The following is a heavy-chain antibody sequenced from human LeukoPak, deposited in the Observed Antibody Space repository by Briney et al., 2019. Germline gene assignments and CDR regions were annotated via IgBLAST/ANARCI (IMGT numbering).Heavy chain of an antibody. Sequence: SETLSLTCTVSGGSISSYYWSWIRQPPGKGLEWIGYIYHSGSTYYNPSLKSRVTISVDRSKNQFSLKLSSVTAADTAVYYCARDPYSSSGPFDPWGQGTLVTVSS. J-gene: IGHJ5*02. CDR2: IYHSGST. CDR3: ARDPYSSSGPFDP. V-gene: IGHV4-59*12. D-gene: IGHD6-6*01. CDR1: GGSISSYY.